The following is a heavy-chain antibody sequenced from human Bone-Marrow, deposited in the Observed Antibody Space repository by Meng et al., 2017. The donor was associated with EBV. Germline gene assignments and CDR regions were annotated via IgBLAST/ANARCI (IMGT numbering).Heavy chain of an antibody. Sequence: QVQLPQWGAGLLKPSETLSLTCAVYGGSFSGYYWSWIRQPPGKGLEWIGEINHSGSTNYNPSLKSRVTISVDTSKNQFSLKLSSVTAADTAVYYCARGSGYDARYWGQGTLVTVSS. CDR2: INHSGST. CDR3: ARGSGYDARY. J-gene: IGHJ4*02. D-gene: IGHD5-12*01. V-gene: IGHV4-34*01. CDR1: GGSFSGYY.